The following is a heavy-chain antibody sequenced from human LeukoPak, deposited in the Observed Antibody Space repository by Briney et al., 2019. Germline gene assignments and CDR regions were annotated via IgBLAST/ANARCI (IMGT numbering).Heavy chain of an antibody. V-gene: IGHV3-48*01. CDR1: GFTFSSYS. J-gene: IGHJ4*02. D-gene: IGHD4-11*01. CDR3: ARERWDYSIDY. Sequence: PGGSLRPSCAASGFTFSSYSMNWVRQAPGKGLEWVSYISSSGTTIYYADSVKGRFTISRDSAKNSLYLQMNSLRAEDTAVYYCARERWDYSIDYWGQGTLVTVSS. CDR2: ISSSGTTI.